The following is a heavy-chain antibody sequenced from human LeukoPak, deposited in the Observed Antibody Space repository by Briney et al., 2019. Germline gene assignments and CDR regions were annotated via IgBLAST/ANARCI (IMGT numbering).Heavy chain of an antibody. D-gene: IGHD3-22*01. CDR1: GFTVSSNY. CDR3: ARASYDSSGYPTVDY. Sequence: GGSLRLSCAASGFTVSSNYMSWVRQAPGKGLDWVSVIYSGGSTYYADSVKGRFTISRDNSKNTLYLQMNSLRAEDTAVYYCARASYDSSGYPTVDYWGQGTLVTVSS. CDR2: IYSGGST. V-gene: IGHV3-53*01. J-gene: IGHJ4*02.